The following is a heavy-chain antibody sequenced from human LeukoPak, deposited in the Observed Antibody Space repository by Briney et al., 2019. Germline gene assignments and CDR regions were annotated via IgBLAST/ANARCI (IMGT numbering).Heavy chain of an antibody. CDR3: ARGPNWNLFDY. CDR1: GGSISSYY. V-gene: IGHV4-59*01. Sequence: SETLSLTCTVSGGSISSYYWSWIRQPPGKGLEWIGYIYYSGSTNYNPSLKSRVTISVDTSKNQFSLKLSSVTAADTAMYYCARGPNWNLFDYWGQGTLVTVSS. D-gene: IGHD1-1*01. J-gene: IGHJ4*02. CDR2: IYYSGST.